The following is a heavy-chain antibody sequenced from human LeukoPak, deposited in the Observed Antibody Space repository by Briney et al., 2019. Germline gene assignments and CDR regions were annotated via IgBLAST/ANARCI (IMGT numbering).Heavy chain of an antibody. D-gene: IGHD6-19*01. J-gene: IGHJ4*02. CDR3: ARVGQWLVRDY. V-gene: IGHV3-7*01. CDR2: IKQDGSEK. Sequence: GGSLRLSCAASGFTFSSHWMSWVRQAPGKGLEWVANIKQDGSEKYYVDSVKGRFTISRDNAKNSLYLQMNSLRAEDTAVYYCARVGQWLVRDYWGQGTLVTVSS. CDR1: GFTFSSHW.